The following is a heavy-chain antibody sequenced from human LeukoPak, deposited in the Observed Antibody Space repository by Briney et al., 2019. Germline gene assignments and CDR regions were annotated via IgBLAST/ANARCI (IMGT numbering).Heavy chain of an antibody. V-gene: IGHV1-2*02. D-gene: IGHD4-17*01. Sequence: GASVKVSCKASGYTFTGYYMHWVRQAPGQGLEWMGWINPNSGGTNYAQKFQGRVTVTRDTSISTAYMELSRLRSDDTAVYYCARDKSDYGDYASFDYWGQGTLVTVSS. J-gene: IGHJ4*02. CDR2: INPNSGGT. CDR1: GYTFTGYY. CDR3: ARDKSDYGDYASFDY.